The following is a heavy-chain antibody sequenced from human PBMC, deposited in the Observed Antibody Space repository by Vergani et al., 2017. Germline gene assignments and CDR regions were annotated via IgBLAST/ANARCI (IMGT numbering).Heavy chain of an antibody. D-gene: IGHD3-22*01. CDR1: EFTFRDYY. V-gene: IGHV3-11*01. Sequence: QVQLVESGGGLVKPGGSLRLSCAASEFTFRDYYMSWIRQAPGKGLECISYISGSGSSIYYADSVKGRFTISRDNAKNSLNLQMNSLRAEDTAVYYCARLSYDTTPYLQGGYDCWGQGTLVSVSS. J-gene: IGHJ4*02. CDR2: ISGSGSSI. CDR3: ARLSYDTTPYLQGGYDC.